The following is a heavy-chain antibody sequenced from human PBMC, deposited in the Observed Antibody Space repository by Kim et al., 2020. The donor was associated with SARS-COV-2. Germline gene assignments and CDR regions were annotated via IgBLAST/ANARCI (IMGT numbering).Heavy chain of an antibody. V-gene: IGHV1-69*13. CDR3: ARDAGRGRGGHFPFDI. CDR2: IIPMFGPT. CDR1: GGTVSSYA. Sequence: SVKVSCKASGGTVSSYAFSWLRQAPGQGLEWMGRIIPMFGPTNHAQKFQGRVTITADESTSTAYLELSSLRSEDTAVYYCARDAGRGRGGHFPFDIWGQ. J-gene: IGHJ3*02. D-gene: IGHD3-16*01.